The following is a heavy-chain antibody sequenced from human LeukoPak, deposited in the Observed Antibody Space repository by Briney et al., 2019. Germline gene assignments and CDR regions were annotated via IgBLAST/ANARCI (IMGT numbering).Heavy chain of an antibody. Sequence: SETLSLTCSGSGGSFKSHYWTWIRQPPGKGLEWIGYVFNGGNTNYNLSLKSRVTMSVDTSRDQFSLRLSPVTAADTAIYFCATRPAGSTWYGVFDYWSQGTLVTVSS. CDR1: GGSFKSHY. CDR3: ATRPAGSTWYGVFDY. J-gene: IGHJ4*02. CDR2: VFNGGNT. D-gene: IGHD6-13*01. V-gene: IGHV4-59*11.